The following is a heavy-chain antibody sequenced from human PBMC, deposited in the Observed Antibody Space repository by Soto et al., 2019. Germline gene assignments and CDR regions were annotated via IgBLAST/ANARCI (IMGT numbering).Heavy chain of an antibody. D-gene: IGHD3-22*01. V-gene: IGHV4-34*01. Sequence: SETRSLACAVGGGAFSGDYWTWISQPPGKGLEWIGEINHSGSTNYNPSLKSRVTISVDTSKNQFSLKLSSVTAANTAVYYCARGWYYYDSSGYYYAAPLDYWGQGTLVTVSS. CDR1: GGAFSGDY. CDR3: ARGWYYYDSSGYYYAAPLDY. CDR2: INHSGST. J-gene: IGHJ4*02.